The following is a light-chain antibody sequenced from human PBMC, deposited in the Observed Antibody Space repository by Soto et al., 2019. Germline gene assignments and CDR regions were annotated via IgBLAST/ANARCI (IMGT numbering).Light chain of an antibody. V-gene: IGKV3-20*01. CDR2: GAS. Sequence: EIVLTQSPATLSLSPGERATLSCRASQSVSNYLAWYQQKPGQAPRLLIYGASSRATGIPDRFSGSGSGRDFSLTINRLEPEDSAVYYCQQYGTSPPITFGQGTRLEI. J-gene: IGKJ5*01. CDR1: QSVSNY. CDR3: QQYGTSPPIT.